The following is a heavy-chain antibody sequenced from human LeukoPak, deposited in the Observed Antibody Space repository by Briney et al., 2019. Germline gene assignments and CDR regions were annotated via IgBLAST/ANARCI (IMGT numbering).Heavy chain of an antibody. V-gene: IGHV3-48*04. Sequence: GGSLRLSCAASGFTFSSYSMNWVRQAPGKGLESVSYISSSSSTIYYADSVKGRFTISRDNAKNSLYLQMNSLRAEDTAVYYCARKWYYDSSGYPFDYWGQGTLVTVSS. J-gene: IGHJ4*02. CDR1: GFTFSSYS. D-gene: IGHD3-22*01. CDR2: ISSSSSTI. CDR3: ARKWYYDSSGYPFDY.